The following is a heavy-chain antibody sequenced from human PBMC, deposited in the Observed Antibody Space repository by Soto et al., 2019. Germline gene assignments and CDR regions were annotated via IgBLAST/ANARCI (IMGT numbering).Heavy chain of an antibody. V-gene: IGHV1-18*01. CDR2: ISAYNGNT. CDR1: GYTFISYG. D-gene: IGHD2-21*02. J-gene: IGHJ4*02. Sequence: ASVKVSCKASGYTFISYGISWVRQAPGQGLEWMGWISAYNGNTNYAQKLQGRVTMTTDTSTSTAYMEMRSLRSDDTAVYYCAADRTYCGGDCYVDWGQGTLVTVSS. CDR3: AADRTYCGGDCYVD.